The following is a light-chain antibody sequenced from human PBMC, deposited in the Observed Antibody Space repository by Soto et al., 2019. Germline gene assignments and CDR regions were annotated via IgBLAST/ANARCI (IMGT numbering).Light chain of an antibody. J-gene: IGKJ1*01. CDR1: QSISSW. CDR2: KAS. Sequence: DIQMTQSPSTLSASVGDRVTITCRASQSISSWLAWYQQKPGKAPKLLIYKASSLDSGVPSRVSASGSGTENSVTISSLQPDDFAAYYCQHYNSYQWTFGQGTKVEIK. CDR3: QHYNSYQWT. V-gene: IGKV1-5*03.